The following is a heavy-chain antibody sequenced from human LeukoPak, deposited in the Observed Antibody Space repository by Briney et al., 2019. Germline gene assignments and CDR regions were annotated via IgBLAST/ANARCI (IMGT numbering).Heavy chain of an antibody. CDR2: INHSGST. CDR1: GGSFSGYY. V-gene: IGHV4-34*01. D-gene: IGHD3-10*01. J-gene: IGHJ4*02. Sequence: SETLSLTCAVYGGSFSGYYWSWIRQPPGKGLEWIGEINHSGSTNYNPSLKSRVTISVDTSKNQFSLKLSSVTAADTAVYYCAGGSGSYIYWGQGTLVTVSS. CDR3: AGGSGSYIY.